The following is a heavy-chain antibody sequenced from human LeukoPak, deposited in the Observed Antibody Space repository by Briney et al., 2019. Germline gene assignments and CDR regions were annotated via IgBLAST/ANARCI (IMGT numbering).Heavy chain of an antibody. CDR2: INHSGST. J-gene: IGHJ6*03. CDR1: GGSFSGYY. D-gene: IGHD3-22*01. Sequence: SETLSLTCAVYGGSFSGYYWSWIRQPPGKGLEWIGEINHSGSTNYNPSLKSRVTISVDTSKNQFSLKLSSVTAADTAVYYCARRQGYYYDSSGYYPKAMDVWGKGTTVTVSS. CDR3: ARRQGYYYDSSGYYPKAMDV. V-gene: IGHV4-34*01.